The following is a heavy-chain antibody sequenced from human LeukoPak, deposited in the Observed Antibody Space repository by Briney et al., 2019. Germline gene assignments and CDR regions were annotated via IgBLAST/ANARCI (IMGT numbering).Heavy chain of an antibody. J-gene: IGHJ4*02. CDR3: ARHRGGNSPNFDY. CDR2: IYYSGST. D-gene: IGHD4-23*01. V-gene: IGHV4-39*01. CDR1: GGSISSSSYY. Sequence: SETLSLTCTVSGGSISSSSYYWGWIRQPPGKGLEWIGSIYYSGSTYYNPSLKSRVTISVDTSKNQFSLKLSSVTAADTAVYYCARHRGGNSPNFDYWGQGTLVTVSS.